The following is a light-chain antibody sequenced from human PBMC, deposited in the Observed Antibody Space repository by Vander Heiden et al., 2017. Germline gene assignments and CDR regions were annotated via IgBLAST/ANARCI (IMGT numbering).Light chain of an antibody. CDR3: QSYDSSNRV. J-gene: IGLJ3*02. Sequence: NFMLTQPHSVSESPGMTVTISCTRSSGSIASNYVQWYQQRPGSSPTTVIYEENQRPSGVPDRFSGSIDSSSNAASLTISGLKTEDEADYYCQSYDSSNRVFGGGTKLTVL. CDR2: EEN. V-gene: IGLV6-57*01. CDR1: SGSIASNY.